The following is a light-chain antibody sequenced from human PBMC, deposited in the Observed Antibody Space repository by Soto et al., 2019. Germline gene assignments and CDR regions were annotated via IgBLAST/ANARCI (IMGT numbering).Light chain of an antibody. CDR1: SSDFGAHNY. V-gene: IGLV2-11*01. J-gene: IGLJ3*02. CDR3: CSYVDSYTVV. Sequence: QSALTQPRSVSGSPGQSVTISCTGTSSDFGAHNYVSWYQQHPGKAPKLMIYDVTERPSGVPDRFSGSKSGYTASLTISGLHADDEADYYCCSYVDSYTVVFGGGTKLTVL. CDR2: DVT.